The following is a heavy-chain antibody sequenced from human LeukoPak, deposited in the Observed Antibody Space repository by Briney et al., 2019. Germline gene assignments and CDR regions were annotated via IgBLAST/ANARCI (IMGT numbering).Heavy chain of an antibody. CDR1: GGSISSYY. D-gene: IGHD2-2*01. CDR2: IYYSGST. J-gene: IGHJ4*02. V-gene: IGHV4-59*08. CDR3: ARHLPGIVVVPAAIDY. Sequence: SETLSLTCTVSGGSISSYYWSWIRQPPGKGLEWIGYIYYSGSTNYNPSLKSRVTISVDTSKNQFSLKLSSVTAADTAVYYCARHLPGIVVVPAAIDYWGQGTLVTVSS.